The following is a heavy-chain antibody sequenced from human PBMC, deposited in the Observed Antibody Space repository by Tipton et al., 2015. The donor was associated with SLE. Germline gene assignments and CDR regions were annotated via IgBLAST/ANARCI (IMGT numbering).Heavy chain of an antibody. CDR1: GGTFTSYG. J-gene: IGHJ4*02. V-gene: IGHV1-69*05. CDR3: ASVGASTDYPYDS. CDR2: IIPMFRTA. D-gene: IGHD3-16*01. Sequence: QLVQSGAEVKKPGSSVKVSCNASGGTFTSYGISWARQAPGQGLEWVGGIIPMFRTANYAQKFQDRVTITTDESTRTSYMELTSLRSEDTAVYFCASVGASTDYPYDSWGQGTLVTVSS.